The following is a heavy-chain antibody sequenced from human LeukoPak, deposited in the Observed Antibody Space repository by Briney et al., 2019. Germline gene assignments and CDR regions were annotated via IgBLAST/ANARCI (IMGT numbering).Heavy chain of an antibody. CDR3: AKGASYYYYYGMDV. V-gene: IGHV3-23*01. J-gene: IGHJ6*02. Sequence: GGSLRLSCAASGLTFSGYAMSWVRQAPGKGLEWVSAISGSGGSTYYADSVKGRFTISRDDSKNTLFLQMNSLRAEDTAVYYCAKGASYYYYYGMDVWGQGTTVTVSS. CDR1: GLTFSGYA. CDR2: ISGSGGST.